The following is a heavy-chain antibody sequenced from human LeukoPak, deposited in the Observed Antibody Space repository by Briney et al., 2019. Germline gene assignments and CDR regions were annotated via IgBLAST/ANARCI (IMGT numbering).Heavy chain of an antibody. D-gene: IGHD3-10*01. CDR1: GYTFTGYY. Sequence: ASVKVSCKASGYTFTGYYMHWVRQAPGQGLEWMGWINPNSGGTNYAQKFQGRVTMTRDTSISTAYMELSRLRSDDTAVYYCARDHPFGRYYYGSGSYRPFDPWGQGTLVTVSS. J-gene: IGHJ5*02. CDR3: ARDHPFGRYYYGSGSYRPFDP. V-gene: IGHV1-2*02. CDR2: INPNSGGT.